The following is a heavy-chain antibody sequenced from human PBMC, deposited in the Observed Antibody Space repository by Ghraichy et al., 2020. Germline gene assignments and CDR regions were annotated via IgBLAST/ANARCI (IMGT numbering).Heavy chain of an antibody. Sequence: SLNISCAVSGGSISSGGYSWSWIRQPPGKGLEWIGYIYHSGSTYYNPSLKSRVTISVDRSKNQFSLKLSSVTAADTAVYYCAREGTYYYGSGSYFDIWGQGTMVTVSS. V-gene: IGHV4-30-2*01. CDR1: GGSISSGGYS. CDR3: AREGTYYYGSGSYFDI. CDR2: IYHSGST. J-gene: IGHJ3*02. D-gene: IGHD3-10*01.